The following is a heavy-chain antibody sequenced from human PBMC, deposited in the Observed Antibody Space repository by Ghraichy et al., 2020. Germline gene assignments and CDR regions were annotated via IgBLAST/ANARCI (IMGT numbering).Heavy chain of an antibody. V-gene: IGHV4-39*01. J-gene: IGHJ6*02. Sequence: LETLSLTCTVSGGSISSSSYYWGWIRQPPGKGLEWIGSIYYSGSTYYNPSLKSRVTISVDTSKNQFSLKLSSVTAADTAVYYCARPLYGPDYYYYGMDVWGQGTTVTVSS. CDR2: IYYSGST. D-gene: IGHD4-17*01. CDR1: GGSISSSSYY. CDR3: ARPLYGPDYYYYGMDV.